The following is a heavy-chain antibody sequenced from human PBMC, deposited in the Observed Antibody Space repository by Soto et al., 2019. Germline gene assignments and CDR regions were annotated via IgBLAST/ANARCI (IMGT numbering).Heavy chain of an antibody. D-gene: IGHD2-2*03. V-gene: IGHV4-39*01. CDR2: IYFRGNT. Sequence: PSETLSLTCSVSGDSINSDKYYWGWIRQPPGKGLEWIGSIYFRGNTYYNPSLQTRVTISLDTSKSQLSLKVSSVTAADTAVYYCARLQMDIVVVPASLSLVLNWFDPWGQGTLVTVSS. CDR1: GDSINSDKYY. CDR3: ARLQMDIVVVPASLSLVLNWFDP. J-gene: IGHJ5*02.